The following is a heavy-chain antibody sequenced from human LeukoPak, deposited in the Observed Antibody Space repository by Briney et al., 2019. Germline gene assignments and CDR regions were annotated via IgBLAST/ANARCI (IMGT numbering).Heavy chain of an antibody. CDR1: GFTFSSYG. J-gene: IGHJ6*02. CDR2: ISYDGSNK. V-gene: IGHV3-30*18. CDR3: AKDGRIAAPGSYYYGMDV. D-gene: IGHD6-13*01. Sequence: GGSLRLSCAASGFTFSSYGMHWVRQAPGKGLEWVAVISYDGSNKYYADSVKGRFTISRDNSKNTLYLQMNSLRAEDTAVYYCAKDGRIAAPGSYYYGMDVWGQGTTVTVSS.